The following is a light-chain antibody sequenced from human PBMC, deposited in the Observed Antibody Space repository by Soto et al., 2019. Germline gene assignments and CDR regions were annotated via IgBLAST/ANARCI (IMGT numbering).Light chain of an antibody. CDR3: CSHAGDNTYV. CDR2: EVS. V-gene: IGLV2-8*01. Sequence: QSALTQPPSSSGYLGQSVTISCNGTSDDVGGYNYVSWYQQHPGKAPKRMIYEVSKRPSGVPDRFSGSKSGNTASLTVSGLQAEDEAAYYCCSHAGDNTYVFGTGTKLTVL. CDR1: SDDVGGYNY. J-gene: IGLJ1*01.